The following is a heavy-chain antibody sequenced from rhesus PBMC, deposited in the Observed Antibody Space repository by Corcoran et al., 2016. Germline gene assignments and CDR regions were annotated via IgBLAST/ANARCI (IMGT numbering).Heavy chain of an antibody. V-gene: IGHV4S14*01. CDR2: IYGSGGSN. D-gene: IGHD5-42*01. CDR3: ARVGSSWSEWDTVGTEWYFDL. CDR1: GYSISSGYY. Sequence: QVQLQESGPGLVKPSETLSLTCAVSGYSISSGYYWGWIRQPPGKGLAWIGSIYGSGGSNYRNPSLKSRVTLSVDTSKNQFSLKLSSVTAADTAVYYCARVGSSWSEWDTVGTEWYFDLWGPGTPITISS. J-gene: IGHJ2*01.